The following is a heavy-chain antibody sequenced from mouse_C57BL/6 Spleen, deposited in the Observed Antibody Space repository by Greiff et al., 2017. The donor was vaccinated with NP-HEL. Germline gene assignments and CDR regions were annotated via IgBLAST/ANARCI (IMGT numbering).Heavy chain of an antibody. CDR3: ARDSSYDYLDY. D-gene: IGHD2-3*01. CDR1: GFTFSSYA. J-gene: IGHJ2*01. Sequence: EVMLVESGGGLVKPGGSLKLSCAASGFTFSSYAMSWVRQTPEKRLEWVATISDGGSYTYYPDNVKGRFTISRDNAKNNLYLQMSHLKSEDTAMYYCARDSSYDYLDYWGQGTTLTVSS. CDR2: ISDGGSYT. V-gene: IGHV5-4*01.